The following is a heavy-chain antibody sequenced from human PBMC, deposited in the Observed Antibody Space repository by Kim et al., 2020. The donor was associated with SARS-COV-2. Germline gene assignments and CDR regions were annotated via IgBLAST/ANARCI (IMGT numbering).Heavy chain of an antibody. J-gene: IGHJ3*02. CDR3: KGSRLGGAFDI. D-gene: IGHD3-10*01. CDR1: GFTFSDHY. Sequence: GGSLRLSCAASGFTFSDHYMDWVRQAPGKGLEWVGRTRNKANSYTTEYAASVKGRFTISRDDSKNSLYLQMNSLKTEDTAVYYCKGSRLGGAFDIWGQGTMVTVSS. CDR2: TRNKANSYTT. V-gene: IGHV3-72*01.